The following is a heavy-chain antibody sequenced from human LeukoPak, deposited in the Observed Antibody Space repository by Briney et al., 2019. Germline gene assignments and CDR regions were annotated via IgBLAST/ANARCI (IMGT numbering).Heavy chain of an antibody. CDR1: GGTFSSYA. CDR3: AREHTPIVVVVAATGSAFDI. Sequence: ASVKVSCKASGGTFSSYAISWVRQAPGQGLEWMGRIIPNLGIANYAQKFQGRVTITADKSTSTAYMELSSLRSEDTAVYYCAREHTPIVVVVAATGSAFDIWGQGTMVTVPS. V-gene: IGHV1-69*04. D-gene: IGHD2-15*01. CDR2: IIPNLGIA. J-gene: IGHJ3*02.